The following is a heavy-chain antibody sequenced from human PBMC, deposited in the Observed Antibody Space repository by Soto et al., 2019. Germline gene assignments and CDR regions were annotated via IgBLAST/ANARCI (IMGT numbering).Heavy chain of an antibody. CDR3: ARPGDSSWSFDY. CDR2: IWYDGSNK. Sequence: QVQLVESGGGVVQPGRSLRLSRAASGFTFSSYGMHWVRQAPGKGLEWVAVIWYDGSNKYYADSVKGRFTISRDNSKNTLYLQMNSLRAEDTAVYYCARPGDSSWSFDYWGQGTLVTVSS. V-gene: IGHV3-33*01. D-gene: IGHD6-13*01. CDR1: GFTFSSYG. J-gene: IGHJ4*02.